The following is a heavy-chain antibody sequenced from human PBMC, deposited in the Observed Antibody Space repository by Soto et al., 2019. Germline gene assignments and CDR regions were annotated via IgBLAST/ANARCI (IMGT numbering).Heavy chain of an antibody. V-gene: IGHV4-34*01. Sequence: PSETLSLTCAVYGGSFSGYYWTWIRQPPGTGLEWIGEINHSGSTNYNPSLKSRVTISVDTSKNQFSLKLTSVTAADTAVYYCARDKFPALFDYWGQGPLVPVSS. CDR3: ARDKFPALFDY. CDR2: INHSGST. J-gene: IGHJ4*02. CDR1: GGSFSGYY.